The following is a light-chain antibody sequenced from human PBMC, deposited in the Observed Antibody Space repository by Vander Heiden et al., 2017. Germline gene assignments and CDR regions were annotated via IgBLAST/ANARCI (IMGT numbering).Light chain of an antibody. CDR2: GSS. CDR1: QSVGSN. CDR3: QQYNNWPGT. V-gene: IGKV3-15*01. J-gene: IGKJ1*01. Sequence: ENMMTQSPATLSVSPGERATLSCRARQSVGSNLAWYQQKPGQAPRLLIYGSSTRATGIPARFSGSGSGTEFTLTISSLQSEDFAVYYCQQYNNWPGTFGQGTKVEIK.